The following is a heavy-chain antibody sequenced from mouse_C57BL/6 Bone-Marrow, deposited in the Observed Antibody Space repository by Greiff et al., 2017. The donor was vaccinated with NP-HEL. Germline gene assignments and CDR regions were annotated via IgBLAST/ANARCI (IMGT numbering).Heavy chain of an antibody. CDR2: IYPGGGYT. Sequence: QVQLKQSGAELVRPGTSVKMSCKASGYTFTNYWIGWAKQMPGHGLEWIGDIYPGGGYTNYNEKFKGKATLTADKSSSTAYMQFSSLTSEDSAIYYCARRGVLLRYFDVWGTGTTVTVSS. V-gene: IGHV1-63*01. CDR3: ARRGVLLRYFDV. CDR1: GYTFTNYW. D-gene: IGHD1-1*01. J-gene: IGHJ1*03.